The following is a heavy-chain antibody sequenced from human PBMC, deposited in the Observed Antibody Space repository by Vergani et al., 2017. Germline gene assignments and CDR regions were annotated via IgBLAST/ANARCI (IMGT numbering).Heavy chain of an antibody. V-gene: IGHV3-30*18. CDR3: AKASIRIVVVPAAYLDV. D-gene: IGHD2-2*01. CDR1: GFAFSSYG. J-gene: IGHJ6*04. Sequence: VQLVESGGGLVQPGGSLRLSCAASGFAFSSYGMHWVRQAPGKGLEWVAVISYDGSNKYYADSVKGRFTISRDNSKNTLYLQMNSLRAEDTAVYYCAKASIRIVVVPAAYLDVWGKGTTVTVSS. CDR2: ISYDGSNK.